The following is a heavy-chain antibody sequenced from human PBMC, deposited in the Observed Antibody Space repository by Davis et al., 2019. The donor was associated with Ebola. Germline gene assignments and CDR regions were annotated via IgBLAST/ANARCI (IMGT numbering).Heavy chain of an antibody. D-gene: IGHD3-3*01. Sequence: GGSLRLSCAASGFTFSSYSMNWVRQAPGKGLEWVSSISSSSSYIYYADSVKGRFTISRDNAKNTLFLQMNSLGAEDTAVYYCARDFDFWSNYWGQGTLVTVSS. J-gene: IGHJ4*02. CDR2: ISSSSSYI. CDR1: GFTFSSYS. CDR3: ARDFDFWSNY. V-gene: IGHV3-21*01.